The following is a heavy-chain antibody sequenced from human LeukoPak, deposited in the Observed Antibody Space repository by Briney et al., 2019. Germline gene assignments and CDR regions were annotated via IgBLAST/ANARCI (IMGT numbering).Heavy chain of an antibody. Sequence: PSETLSLTCTVSGGSISSSSYYWGWIRQPPGKGLEWIGSIYYSGSTNYNPSLKSRVTISVDTSKNQFSLKLSSVTAADTAVYYCARGPHVLRFLEWLLYDYWGQGTLVTVSS. J-gene: IGHJ4*02. CDR1: GGSISSSSYY. D-gene: IGHD3-3*01. CDR3: ARGPHVLRFLEWLLYDY. CDR2: IYYSGST. V-gene: IGHV4-39*07.